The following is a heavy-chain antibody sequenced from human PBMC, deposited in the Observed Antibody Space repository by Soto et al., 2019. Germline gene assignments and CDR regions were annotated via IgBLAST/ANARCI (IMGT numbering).Heavy chain of an antibody. CDR1: GFTFDDYA. CDR2: ISWNSGRI. D-gene: IGHD3-16*01. V-gene: IGHV3-9*01. CDR3: TKAMLCGGDGYNSYYYNAMDV. J-gene: IGHJ6*02. Sequence: EMQLVESGGGLVQPGMSLILSCAASGFTFDDYAMYWVRQVPGKGLEWVSGISWNSGRIGYADSVKGRFTISRDNAKNSLYLQMNSLRPEDTALYYRTKAMLCGGDGYNSYYYNAMDVWGQGTTITVSS.